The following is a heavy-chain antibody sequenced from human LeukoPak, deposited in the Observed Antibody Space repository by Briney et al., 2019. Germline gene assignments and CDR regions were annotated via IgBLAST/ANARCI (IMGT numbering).Heavy chain of an antibody. Sequence: ASVKVSCKASEYTFTGYYVHWVRQAPGQGLEWMGWINPKSGGTNYVQRFQGRVTMTRDTSISTAYMELTSLRSVDTAVYYCARGSYSDSSGYISFWGQGTLVSVSS. J-gene: IGHJ4*02. CDR3: ARGSYSDSSGYISF. D-gene: IGHD3-22*01. CDR1: EYTFTGYY. CDR2: INPKSGGT. V-gene: IGHV1-2*02.